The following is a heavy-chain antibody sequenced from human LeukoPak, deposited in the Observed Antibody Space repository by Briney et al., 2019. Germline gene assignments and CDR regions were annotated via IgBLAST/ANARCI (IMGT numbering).Heavy chain of an antibody. J-gene: IGHJ4*02. V-gene: IGHV4-39*07. Sequence: SETLSLTCTVSGGSISSSSYYWGWIRQPPGKGLEWIGSIYYSGSTYYNPSLKSRVTISVDTSKNQFSLKLSSVTAADTAVYYCAREKIRYFDWLKSYYFDYWGQGTLVTVSS. CDR3: AREKIRYFDWLKSYYFDY. CDR1: GGSISSSSYY. D-gene: IGHD3-9*01. CDR2: IYYSGST.